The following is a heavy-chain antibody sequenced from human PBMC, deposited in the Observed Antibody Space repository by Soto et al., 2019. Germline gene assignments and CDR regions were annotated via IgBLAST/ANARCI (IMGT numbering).Heavy chain of an antibody. V-gene: IGHV1-69*08. J-gene: IGHJ4*02. CDR1: GGTFTNYT. Sequence: QVQLVQSGAEVKKPGSSVRVSCKASGGTFTNYTIGWVRQAPGQGLEWMGRIIPILNRAQYAQKFQGRVTISVDNSTSTAYMDLNSLRSEDTAIYFCARDGYSCHDYGDWGQGTLFTVSS. CDR2: IIPILNRA. CDR3: ARDGYSCHDYGD. D-gene: IGHD5-12*01.